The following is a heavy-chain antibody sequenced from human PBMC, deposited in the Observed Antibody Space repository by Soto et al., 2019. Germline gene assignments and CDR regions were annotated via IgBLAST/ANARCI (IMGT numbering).Heavy chain of an antibody. D-gene: IGHD2-15*01. CDR2: TIPISGTT. CDR3: ARGYCSGGNCYSGMDV. J-gene: IGHJ6*02. Sequence: SVKVSCKASGGTFSTHAIIWVRQAPGHGLEWMGGTIPISGTTYYTQKFQGRVTITADEPTSTAFMELSSLKSEDTAVFYCARGYCSGGNCYSGMDVWGQGTMVTVSS. V-gene: IGHV1-69*13. CDR1: GGTFSTHA.